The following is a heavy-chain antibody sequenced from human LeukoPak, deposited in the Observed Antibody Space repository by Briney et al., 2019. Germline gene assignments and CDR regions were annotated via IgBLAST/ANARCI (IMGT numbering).Heavy chain of an antibody. Sequence: PSGTLSLTCTVSGGSISSGPYYWSWIRQPPGKGLEWIGNIYHSGSTYYNPSLKSRVSISIDRSKNQFSLKLSSVTAADTAVYFCATGVPAGLTAYFDPWGQGTLVTVSS. V-gene: IGHV4-30-2*01. CDR3: ATGVPAGLTAYFDP. D-gene: IGHD2-2*01. J-gene: IGHJ5*02. CDR1: GGSISSGPYY. CDR2: IYHSGST.